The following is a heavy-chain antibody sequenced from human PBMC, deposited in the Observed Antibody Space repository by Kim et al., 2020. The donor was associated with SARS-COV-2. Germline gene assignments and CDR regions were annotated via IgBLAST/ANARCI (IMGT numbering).Heavy chain of an antibody. J-gene: IGHJ3*02. CDR1: GGSVSSTGHH. CDR3: ARDRNLMTHADALDI. D-gene: IGHD2-8*01. CDR2: ISNSGTS. V-gene: IGHV4-31*03. Sequence: SETLSLTCTVSGGSVSSTGHHYNWIRQHPVKGLEWIGYISNSGTSYYAPSLKSRVTMSVDVSKNQFSLKLISVTAADTAVYYCARDRNLMTHADALDIWGQGTMVTVSS.